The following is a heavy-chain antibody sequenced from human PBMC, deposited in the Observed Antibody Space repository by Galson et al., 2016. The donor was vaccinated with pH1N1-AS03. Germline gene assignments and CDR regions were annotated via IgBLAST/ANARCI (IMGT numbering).Heavy chain of an antibody. CDR2: ISRSGDT. Sequence: ETLSLTCSVSGDSIGRNDWSWIRQAPGKGLEFIGVISRSGDTTYNPSLKSRVTISVYTSNDRFSLSLKSVTAADTATYFCVRGSQAGWTPDDRFFYFFDIWSRGSRVTVSS. CDR3: VRGSQAGWTPDDRFFYFFDI. J-gene: IGHJ2*01. D-gene: IGHD6-19*01. V-gene: IGHV4-59*12. CDR1: GDSIGRND.